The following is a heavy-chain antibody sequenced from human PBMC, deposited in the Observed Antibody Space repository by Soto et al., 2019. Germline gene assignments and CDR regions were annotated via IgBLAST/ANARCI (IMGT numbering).Heavy chain of an antibody. CDR2: IWYDGTSK. V-gene: IGHV3-33*01. Sequence: QVQLVESGGGVVQSGTSLRLSCAASGLTFTGSGMHWVRQAPGKGLEWVAVIWYDGTSKYYGDSVKGRFTISRDNSKNTLYLLMNSLRAEDTAVYYCVRDLSCSATYKNDPFHIWGQGTMVTVSS. CDR1: GLTFTGSG. CDR3: VRDLSCSATYKNDPFHI. D-gene: IGHD3-10*02. J-gene: IGHJ3*02.